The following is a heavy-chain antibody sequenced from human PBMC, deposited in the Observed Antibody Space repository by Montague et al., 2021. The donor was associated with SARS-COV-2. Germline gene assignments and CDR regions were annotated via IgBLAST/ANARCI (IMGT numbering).Heavy chain of an antibody. D-gene: IGHD3-10*01. CDR3: ARGMIRGVTTAFDY. CDR1: SGSIRSSGYY. V-gene: IGHV4-39*02. CDR2: IYYSGTT. J-gene: IGHJ4*02. Sequence: SETLSLTCSVSSGSIRSSGYYWGWIRQPPGKGLEWIGNIYYSGTTYYNPSLQSRGTISVDTSKNHLSLRLSSVTAADTAVYFCARGMIRGVTTAFDYWGQGTPVTVSS.